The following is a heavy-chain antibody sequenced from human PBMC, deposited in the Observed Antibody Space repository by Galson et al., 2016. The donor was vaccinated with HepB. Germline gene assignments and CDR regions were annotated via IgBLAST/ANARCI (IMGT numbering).Heavy chain of an antibody. J-gene: IGHJ4*02. V-gene: IGHV3-64D*06. CDR3: VKGGYYDRKGFDY. CDR2: ISTKGGYT. Sequence: SLRLSCAASGFTLINYAMHWVRQAPGKGLEYVSTISTKGGYTNYADSVKGRFTISRDNSKNTLYLQMSSLRPEDTAVYYCVKGGYYDRKGFDYWGQGTLVTVSS. D-gene: IGHD3-22*01. CDR1: GFTLINYA.